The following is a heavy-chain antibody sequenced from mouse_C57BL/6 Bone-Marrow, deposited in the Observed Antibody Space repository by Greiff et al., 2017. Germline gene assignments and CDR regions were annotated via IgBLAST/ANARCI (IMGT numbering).Heavy chain of an antibody. J-gene: IGHJ3*01. CDR1: GYAFSSSW. V-gene: IGHV1-82*01. CDR2: IYPGDGDT. Sequence: QVQLQQSGPELVKPGASVKISCKASGYAFSSSWMNWVKQRPGKGLEWIGRIYPGDGDTNYNGKFKGKATLTADKSSSTAYMQLSSLTSEDSAVYFCFYYDCGGFAYWGQGTLVTVSA. D-gene: IGHD2-4*01. CDR3: FYYDCGGFAY.